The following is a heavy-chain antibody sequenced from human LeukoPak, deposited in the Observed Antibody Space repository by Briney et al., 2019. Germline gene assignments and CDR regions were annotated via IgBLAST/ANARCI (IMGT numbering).Heavy chain of an antibody. CDR3: ARDLRYSSGWYAGHYCYYYMDV. D-gene: IGHD6-19*01. J-gene: IGHJ6*03. CDR1: GYTFTSYG. Sequence: ASVKVSCKASGYTFTSYGISWVRQAPGQGLEWMGWISAYNGNTNYAQKLQGRVTMTTDTSTSTAYMELRSLRSDDTAVYYCARDLRYSSGWYAGHYCYYYMDVWGKGTTVTVSS. CDR2: ISAYNGNT. V-gene: IGHV1-18*01.